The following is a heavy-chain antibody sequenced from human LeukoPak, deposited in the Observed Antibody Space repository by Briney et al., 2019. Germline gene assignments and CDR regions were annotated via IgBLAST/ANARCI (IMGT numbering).Heavy chain of an antibody. CDR1: GFTFSTYT. Sequence: GGSLRLSCAASGFTFSTYTMNWVSQAPGKGLEWVSTISSSSSYIYYGDSVKGRFTISRDNAKNSLYLQMNSLRAEGTAVYYCARAPYDSTGYETPLAFDIWGQATMVTVSS. V-gene: IGHV3-21*01. J-gene: IGHJ3*02. D-gene: IGHD3-22*01. CDR2: ISSSSSYI. CDR3: ARAPYDSTGYETPLAFDI.